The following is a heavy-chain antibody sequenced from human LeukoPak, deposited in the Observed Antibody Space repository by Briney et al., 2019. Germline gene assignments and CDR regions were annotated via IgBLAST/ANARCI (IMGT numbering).Heavy chain of an antibody. Sequence: GASVKVSCKASGYTFTSYYMHWVRQAPGQGLEWMGIINPSGGSTSYAQKFQGRVTMTRDTSTNTVYMELTSLRSEDTAVYYCAREVMDNLRFDYWGQGTLVTVSS. CDR3: AREVMDNLRFDY. V-gene: IGHV1-46*01. J-gene: IGHJ4*02. CDR2: INPSGGST. D-gene: IGHD1-14*01. CDR1: GYTFTSYY.